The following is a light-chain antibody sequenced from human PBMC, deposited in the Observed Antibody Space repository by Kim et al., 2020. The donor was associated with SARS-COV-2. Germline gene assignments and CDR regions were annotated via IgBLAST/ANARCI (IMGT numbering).Light chain of an antibody. J-gene: IGKJ4*01. V-gene: IGKV3-15*01. CDR2: GAS. CDR1: QSVSGD. CDR3: QQYNNWPPLT. Sequence: PGDRAPLSCRASQSVSGDLAWYQQKSGQAPRLLIYGASTRATGIPARFIGSGSGTEFALTISSLQSEDFAVYYCQQYNNWPPLTFGGGTKVDIK.